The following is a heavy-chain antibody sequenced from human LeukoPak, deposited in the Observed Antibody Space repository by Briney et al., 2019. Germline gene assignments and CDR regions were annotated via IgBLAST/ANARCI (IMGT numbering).Heavy chain of an antibody. J-gene: IGHJ3*02. Sequence: SETLSLTCAVSGGSISRGGYYWSWIRQHPGKGLEYIGYIYYSGSIYYNPSLKSRVTISLDPSKNQFSLKLSSVTAADTAVYYCARDRGYSYGCDAFDIWGQGTMVTVSS. CDR3: ARDRGYSYGCDAFDI. CDR2: IYYSGSI. D-gene: IGHD5-18*01. CDR1: GGSISRGGYY. V-gene: IGHV4-31*11.